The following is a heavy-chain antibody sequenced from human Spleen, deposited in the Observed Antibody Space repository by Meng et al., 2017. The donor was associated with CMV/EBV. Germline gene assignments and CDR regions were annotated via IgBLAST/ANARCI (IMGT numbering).Heavy chain of an antibody. V-gene: IGHV3-53*01. CDR1: GFTVSSNY. CDR3: ARRVVGSRRNWFDP. Sequence: GGSLRLSCAASGFTVSSNYMSWVRQAPGKGLEWVSVIYSGGSTYYADSVKGRFTISRDNSKNTLYLQMNSLRAEDTAVYYCARRVVGSRRNWFDPWGQGTLVTVSS. CDR2: IYSGGST. J-gene: IGHJ5*02. D-gene: IGHD2-15*01.